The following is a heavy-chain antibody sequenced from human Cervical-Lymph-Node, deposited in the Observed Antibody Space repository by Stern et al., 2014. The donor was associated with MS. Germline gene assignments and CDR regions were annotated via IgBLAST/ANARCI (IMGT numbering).Heavy chain of an antibody. CDR3: VRDTYDMSFLLGWTGGMDV. Sequence: EVQLVASGGGLVQPGGSLRLSCVASGFTVSSYWMHWVRQGPERGLEWVARINGDGSSTTYAASVKGRFTISRDNAKNTLNLQMNSLRGEDTAMYYCVRDTYDMSFLLGWTGGMDVWGQGTTVTVSS. J-gene: IGHJ6*02. D-gene: IGHD3/OR15-3a*01. CDR2: INGDGSST. CDR1: GFTVSSYW. V-gene: IGHV3-74*03.